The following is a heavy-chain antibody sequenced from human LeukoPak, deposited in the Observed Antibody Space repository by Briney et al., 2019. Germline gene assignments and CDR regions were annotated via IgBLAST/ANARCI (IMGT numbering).Heavy chain of an antibody. CDR2: ISGSGGST. CDR1: GFTFSSYA. Sequence: GGSPRLSCAASGFTFSSYAMSWVRQAPGKGLEWVSAISGSGGSTYYADSVKGRFTISRDNSKNTLYLQMNSLRAEDTAVYCCAKEFGDPPLYYFDYWGQGTLVTVSS. V-gene: IGHV3-23*01. D-gene: IGHD4-17*01. J-gene: IGHJ4*02. CDR3: AKEFGDPPLYYFDY.